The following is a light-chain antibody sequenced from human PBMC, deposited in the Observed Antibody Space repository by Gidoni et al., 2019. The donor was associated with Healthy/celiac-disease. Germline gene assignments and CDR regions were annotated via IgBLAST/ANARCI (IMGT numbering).Light chain of an antibody. J-gene: IGLJ3*02. Sequence: QSVLPQPPSASGTPAPSVTISCSGSSSNPGSHTVNWYQQLPGTAPKLLIYSNNQRPSGVPDRFSGSKSGTSASLAISGLQSEDEADYYCAAWDDSLNGLWVFGGGTKLTVL. CDR3: AAWDDSLNGLWV. CDR1: SSNPGSHT. CDR2: SNN. V-gene: IGLV1-44*01.